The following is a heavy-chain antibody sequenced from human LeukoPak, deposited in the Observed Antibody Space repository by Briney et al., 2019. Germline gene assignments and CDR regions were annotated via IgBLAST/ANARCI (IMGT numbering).Heavy chain of an antibody. CDR2: FDPEDGET. CDR1: GYTLTELS. J-gene: IGHJ4*02. D-gene: IGHD3-3*01. Sequence: ASVKVSCKVSGYTLTELSMHWVRQAPGKGLEWMGGFDPEDGETIYAQKFQGRVTMTEDTSTDTAYMELSSLRSEDTAVYYCGVFGVVQGGFDYWGQGTLVTVSS. V-gene: IGHV1-24*01. CDR3: GVFGVVQGGFDY.